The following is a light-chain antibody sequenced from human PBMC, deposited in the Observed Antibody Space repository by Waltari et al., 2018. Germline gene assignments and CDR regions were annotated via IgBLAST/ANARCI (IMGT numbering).Light chain of an antibody. CDR3: QQYDNWLGT. CDR2: GAS. CDR1: QSIRSN. V-gene: IGKV3-15*01. Sequence: EIVMTQPPATLSVFPGVRATLSFRASQSIRSNLAWYQHKPGQAPRLLIYGASTRATGIPARFSGSGSGTEFTLTISSLQSEDFAVYFCQQYDNWLGTFGQGTKVEIK. J-gene: IGKJ1*01.